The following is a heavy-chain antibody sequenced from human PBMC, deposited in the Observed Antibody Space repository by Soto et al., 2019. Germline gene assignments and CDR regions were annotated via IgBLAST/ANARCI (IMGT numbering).Heavy chain of an antibody. Sequence: QLQLQESGPGLVKPSETLSLTCTVSGGSISSSSYYWGWIRQPPGKGLEWIGSIYYSGSTYYNPSLKSRVTISVDTSKNQFSLKLSSVTAADTAVYYCARSSVEMATALGYWGQGTLVTVSS. J-gene: IGHJ4*02. CDR3: ARSSVEMATALGY. CDR1: GGSISSSSYY. CDR2: IYYSGST. V-gene: IGHV4-39*01. D-gene: IGHD5-18*01.